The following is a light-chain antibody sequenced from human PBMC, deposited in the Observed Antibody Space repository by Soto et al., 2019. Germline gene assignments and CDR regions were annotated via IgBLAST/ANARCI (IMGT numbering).Light chain of an antibody. J-gene: IGKJ4*01. Sequence: DFQMTQSPSSLSAFVGDRVTITCQASQDIRTFLNWDQQKPGNAPELGIHDASNSKPRVPLQFSGRGSGTDFTFTISTVQPEDIATYDCQHYDLLPPTFGGGTRVEI. V-gene: IGKV1-33*01. CDR2: DAS. CDR3: QHYDLLPPT. CDR1: QDIRTF.